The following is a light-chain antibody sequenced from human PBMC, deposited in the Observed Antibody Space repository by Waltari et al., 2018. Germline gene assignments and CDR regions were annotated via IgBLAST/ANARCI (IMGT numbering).Light chain of an antibody. Sequence: QSALTQPVSVSGSPGQSITISCTGTYRDVGGYNYVSWYQQFPGEAPRLIIYDVTNRPSGVSSRCSGSKSGGTASLTISGLQTEDEADYYCSSYTSSSTLKLFGGGTKLTVL. V-gene: IGLV2-14*01. CDR1: YRDVGGYNY. CDR2: DVT. CDR3: SSYTSSSTLKL. J-gene: IGLJ2*01.